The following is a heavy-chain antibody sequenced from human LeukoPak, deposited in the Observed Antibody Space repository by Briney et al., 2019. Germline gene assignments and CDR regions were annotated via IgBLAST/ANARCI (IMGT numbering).Heavy chain of an antibody. CDR2: IHYTGNT. J-gene: IGHJ4*02. CDR3: AKYGQYNFDY. V-gene: IGHV4-59*01. Sequence: SETLSLTCTVSGVSISSSYWSWIRQPPGKGLEWIGFIHYTGNTNHNPSLKNRVTISVGTSKNQFSLKLSSVTAADTAIYYCAKYGQYNFDYWGQGTLVTVSS. D-gene: IGHD2/OR15-2a*01. CDR1: GVSISSSY.